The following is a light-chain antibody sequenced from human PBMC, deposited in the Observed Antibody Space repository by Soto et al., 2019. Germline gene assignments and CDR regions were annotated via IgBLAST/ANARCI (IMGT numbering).Light chain of an antibody. CDR2: VNS. J-gene: IGLJ3*02. Sequence: QLVLTQPPSVSGAPGQRVTISCTGSSSNIGAGYDVHWYQQLPETAPKLLIYVNSNRPSGVPDRFSGSKSGTSASLAITGLQAEDEADYDCQSYDSSLSAWVFGGGTKLTVL. CDR1: SSNIGAGYD. V-gene: IGLV1-40*01. CDR3: QSYDSSLSAWV.